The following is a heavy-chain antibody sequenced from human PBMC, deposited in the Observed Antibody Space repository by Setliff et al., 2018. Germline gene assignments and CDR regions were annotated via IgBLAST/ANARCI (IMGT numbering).Heavy chain of an antibody. CDR3: ARDNRARHYMDV. D-gene: IGHD3-10*01. CDR2: ILFSGDT. CDR1: GYSISSGFS. J-gene: IGHJ6*03. V-gene: IGHV4-38-2*02. Sequence: SETLSLTCAVSGYSISSGFSWVWIRQSPGKGLEWIGRILFSGDTYYNTSLNSRVTISADTSKNQFSMNLSSVTAADTAVYYCARDNRARHYMDVWGKGTTVTV.